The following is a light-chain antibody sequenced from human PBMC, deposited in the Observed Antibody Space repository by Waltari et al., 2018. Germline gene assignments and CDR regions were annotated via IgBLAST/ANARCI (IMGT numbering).Light chain of an antibody. V-gene: IGLV3-25*03. CDR1: ALPKPY. CDR2: KDS. CDR3: QSADSSGTYRV. Sequence: SYELTQPPSVSVSPGQPARITCSGDALPKPYAYWYQQKPGQAPLLVIYKDSERPSGIPERFSGSSSGTTVTLTISGVQAEDEADYYCQSADSSGTYRVFGTGTKVTVL. J-gene: IGLJ1*01.